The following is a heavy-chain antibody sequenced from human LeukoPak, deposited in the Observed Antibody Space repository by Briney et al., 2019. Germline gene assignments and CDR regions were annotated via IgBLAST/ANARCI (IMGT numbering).Heavy chain of an antibody. CDR1: GFTSSNNA. CDR2: ISGSGDST. Sequence: GGSLKLSCAVSGFTSSNNAMSWVRQAPGKGLEWVSVISGSGDSTYYADSVKGRFTISRDNSKNTLYLQMNSLRAEDTDVYYCANGFWSGYLNHWGQGTLVSVSS. D-gene: IGHD3-3*01. J-gene: IGHJ5*02. CDR3: ANGFWSGYLNH. V-gene: IGHV3-23*01.